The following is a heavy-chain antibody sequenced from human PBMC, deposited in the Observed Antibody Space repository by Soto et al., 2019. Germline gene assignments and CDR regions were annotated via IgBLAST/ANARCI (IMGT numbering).Heavy chain of an antibody. Sequence: QVQLVQSGAEVKKPGASVNVACRASGYRFIYYPIHWVRQAPGQRLEWMGWINLGNGNTQYSQKFPGRVTITGDTSASTVYMALSSLRFDDTAIYYCAREPLCGGKCYDNYFDPWGQGTLVTVSS. CDR3: AREPLCGGKCYDNYFDP. CDR1: GYRFIYYP. CDR2: INLGNGNT. J-gene: IGHJ5*02. D-gene: IGHD2-15*01. V-gene: IGHV1-3*01.